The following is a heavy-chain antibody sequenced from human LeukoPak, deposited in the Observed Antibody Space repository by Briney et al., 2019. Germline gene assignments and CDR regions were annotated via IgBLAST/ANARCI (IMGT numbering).Heavy chain of an antibody. CDR3: ARDCFGVRGVKSTGYYYYYGMTS. V-gene: IGHV1-18*01. D-gene: IGHD3-10*01. Sequence: ASVKVSCKASGYTFTSYGISWVRQAPGQGLEWMGWISAYNGNTNYAQKLQGRVTMTTDTSTSTAYMELRSLRSDDTAVYYCARDCFGVRGVKSTGYYYYYGMTSGAKGPRSPSP. CDR1: GYTFTSYG. CDR2: ISAYNGNT. J-gene: IGHJ6*02.